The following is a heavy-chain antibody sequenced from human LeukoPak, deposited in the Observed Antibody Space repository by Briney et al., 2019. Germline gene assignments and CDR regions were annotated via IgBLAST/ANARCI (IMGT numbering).Heavy chain of an antibody. D-gene: IGHD3-22*01. Sequence: SETLSLTCTVSGGSLFSYYWNWFRQSPGKGLEWIGFIYPNGITSYNPSLMSRGSISIATSRNQFSLRLTSVTAADTAMYYWARRAYYDSSGYHPTAGYFDLWGRGTLVTVSS. CDR3: ARRAYYDSSGYHPTAGYFDL. CDR1: GGSLFSYY. CDR2: IYPNGIT. J-gene: IGHJ2*01. V-gene: IGHV4-4*08.